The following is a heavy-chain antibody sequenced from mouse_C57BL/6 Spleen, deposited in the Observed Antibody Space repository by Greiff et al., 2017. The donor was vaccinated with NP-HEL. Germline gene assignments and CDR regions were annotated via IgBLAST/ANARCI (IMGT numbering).Heavy chain of an antibody. J-gene: IGHJ4*01. D-gene: IGHD1-1*01. CDR1: GYTFTSYW. Sequence: QVQLQQPGAELVRPGSSVKLSCKASGYTFTSYWMDWVKQRPGQGLEWIGNIYPSDSETHYNQKFKDKATLTVDKSSSTAYMQLSSLTSEDSAVYYCAREGTTVVATNYYAMDYWGQGTSVTVSS. CDR3: AREGTTVVATNYYAMDY. V-gene: IGHV1-61*01. CDR2: IYPSDSET.